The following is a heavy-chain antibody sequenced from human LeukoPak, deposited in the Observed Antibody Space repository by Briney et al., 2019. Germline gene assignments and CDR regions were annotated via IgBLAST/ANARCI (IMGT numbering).Heavy chain of an antibody. Sequence: GRSLRLSCAASGYTFSSYWMRWVHQSPGKGLEWVANIKPDGSEKYFMDSVKGRFTISRDNAKNALYLEMNSLRAEDTAEYFCARDRMYSGSGRTYPYYDYWGQGTLVTVSS. CDR1: GYTFSSYW. D-gene: IGHD3-10*01. V-gene: IGHV3-7*01. CDR2: IKPDGSEK. J-gene: IGHJ4*02. CDR3: ARDRMYSGSGRTYPYYDY.